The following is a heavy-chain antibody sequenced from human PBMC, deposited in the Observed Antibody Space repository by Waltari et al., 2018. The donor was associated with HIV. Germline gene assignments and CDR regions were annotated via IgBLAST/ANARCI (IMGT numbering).Heavy chain of an antibody. V-gene: IGHV4-39*01. CDR1: GGSISSSSYY. D-gene: IGHD6-19*01. J-gene: IGHJ4*02. CDR3: ARQYASSGWYLDY. Sequence: QLQLQESGPGLVKPSETLSLTCTVSGGSISSSSYYWGWIRQPPGKGLEWIGSIYYSGSTYYNPSLKSRVTISVDTSKNQFSLKLSSVTAADTAVYYCARQYASSGWYLDYWGQGTLVTVSS. CDR2: IYYSGST.